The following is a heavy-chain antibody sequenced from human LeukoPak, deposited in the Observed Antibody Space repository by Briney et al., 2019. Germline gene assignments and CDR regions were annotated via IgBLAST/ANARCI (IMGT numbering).Heavy chain of an antibody. V-gene: IGHV3-23*01. D-gene: IGHD4-17*01. CDR2: ISGSGGST. CDR3: ARDGTTVTTAYFDY. J-gene: IGHJ4*02. Sequence: PGGSLRLSCAASGFTFSSYAMSGVRQAPGKGLEWVSAISGSGGSTYYADSVKGRFTISRDNSKNTLYLQMNSLRAEDTAVYYCARDGTTVTTAYFDYWGQGTLVTASS. CDR1: GFTFSSYA.